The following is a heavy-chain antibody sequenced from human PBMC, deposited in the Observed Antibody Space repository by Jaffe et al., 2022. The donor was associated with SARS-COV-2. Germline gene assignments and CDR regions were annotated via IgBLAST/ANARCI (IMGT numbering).Heavy chain of an antibody. CDR1: GFTFSSYA. V-gene: IGHV3-23*01. J-gene: IGHJ6*02. D-gene: IGHD2-8*01. CDR3: AKVLMVYATEYYYYYYGMDV. CDR2: ISGSGGST. Sequence: EVQLLESGGGLVQPGGSLRLSCAASGFTFSSYAMSWVRQAPGKGLEWVSAISGSGGSTYYADSVKGRFTISRDNSKNTLYLQMNSLRAEDTAVYYCAKVLMVYATEYYYYYYGMDVWGQGTTVTVSS.